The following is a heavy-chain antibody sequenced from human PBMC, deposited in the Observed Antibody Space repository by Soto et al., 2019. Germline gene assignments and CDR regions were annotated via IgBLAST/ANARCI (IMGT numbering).Heavy chain of an antibody. Sequence: PSETLSLTCTVSGDSISSSNYYWAWIRQPPGKGLEWIGSIFYSGNTYYNPSLKSRVTISMDMSKNQFSLKLSSVTAADTAVYYCARGASRRDVVVVPTDYYYMDFWGQGTTVTVAS. V-gene: IGHV4-39*01. J-gene: IGHJ6*03. CDR1: GDSISSSNYY. CDR2: IFYSGNT. D-gene: IGHD2-2*01. CDR3: ARGASRRDVVVVPTDYYYMDF.